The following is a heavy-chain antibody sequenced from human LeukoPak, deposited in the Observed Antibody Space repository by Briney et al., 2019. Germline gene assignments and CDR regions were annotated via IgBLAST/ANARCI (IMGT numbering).Heavy chain of an antibody. V-gene: IGHV3-48*01. CDR1: GFTFSSYS. CDR2: ISSSSRTI. Sequence: GGSLRLSCAASGFTFSSYSMNWVRQAPGKGLEWLSYISSSSRTIYYADSVKGRFTISRDNANNSLYLQMNSLRAEDTAVYYCARESSVKDFDYWGQGTLVTVSS. D-gene: IGHD2-2*01. CDR3: ARESSVKDFDY. J-gene: IGHJ4*02.